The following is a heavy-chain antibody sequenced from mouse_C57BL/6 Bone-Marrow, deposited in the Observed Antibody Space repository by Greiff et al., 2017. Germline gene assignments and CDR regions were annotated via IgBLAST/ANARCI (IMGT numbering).Heavy chain of an antibody. CDR1: GFTFSSYA. Sequence: EVHLVESGGGLVKPGASLKLSCAASGFTFSSYAMPWVRQTPEKRLEWVATISDGGSYTYYPDNLKGRSTISRDNATNNLYLHVSHLKSEDTAMYYCAREGRRGYFDVGGTGTTVTVSS. J-gene: IGHJ1*03. V-gene: IGHV5-4*01. CDR2: ISDGGSYT. CDR3: AREGRRGYFDV.